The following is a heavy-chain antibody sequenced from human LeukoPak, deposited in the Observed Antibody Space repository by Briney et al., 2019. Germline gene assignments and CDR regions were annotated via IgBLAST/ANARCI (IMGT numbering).Heavy chain of an antibody. D-gene: IGHD3-16*01. CDR3: ARGGSKSPPGTSYYFDY. CDR2: IWYDGSNK. CDR1: GCTFSTYG. V-gene: IGHV3-33*01. J-gene: IGHJ4*02. Sequence: GGSLRLSCAESGCTFSTYGMHWVRQAPGEGLEWVAVIWYDGSNKYYADSVKGRFTISRDNSKNMLYPEMDSLRAEDTALYYCARGGSKSPPGTSYYFDYWGQGTLVTVSS.